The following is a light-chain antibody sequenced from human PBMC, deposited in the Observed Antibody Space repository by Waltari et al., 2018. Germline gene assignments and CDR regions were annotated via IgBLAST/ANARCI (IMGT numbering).Light chain of an antibody. V-gene: IGLV2-8*01. Sequence: QSALTQPPSASGSPGQSVTISCTGTSSDVAGYNYVSWYQKHPGKAPKLMIYEVSKRPSGVPDRFSGSKSGNTASLTVSGLQAEDEADYYCSSYAGSDNFVIFGGGTKLTVL. CDR2: EVS. J-gene: IGLJ2*01. CDR3: SSYAGSDNFVI. CDR1: SSDVAGYNY.